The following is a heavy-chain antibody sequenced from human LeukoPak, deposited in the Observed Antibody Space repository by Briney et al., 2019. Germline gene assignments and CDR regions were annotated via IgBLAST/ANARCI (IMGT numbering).Heavy chain of an antibody. V-gene: IGHV3-30*18. D-gene: IGHD1-20*01. CDR3: AKARIILDPVTGTSFDY. Sequence: GGSLRLSRAGSGFTFSSYGMHWVRQAPGKGLEWVAVISYDGSNKYYADSVKGRFTISRDNSKNTLYLQMNSLRAEDTAVYYCAKARIILDPVTGTSFDYWGQGTLVTVSS. J-gene: IGHJ4*02. CDR2: ISYDGSNK. CDR1: GFTFSSYG.